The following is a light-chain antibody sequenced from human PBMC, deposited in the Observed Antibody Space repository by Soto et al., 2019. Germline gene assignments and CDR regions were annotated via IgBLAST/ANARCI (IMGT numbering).Light chain of an antibody. CDR2: AAS. V-gene: IGKV1-27*01. CDR3: QKYNSDPYT. Sequence: IQMTQSPSSLSASVGDRVTLTCRASQGINNYLAWYQQKPGKVPKLLIYAASTLQSGVPSRFSGSGSGTDFTLTISSLQPEDVATYYCQKYNSDPYTFGQGTKLEI. J-gene: IGKJ2*01. CDR1: QGINNY.